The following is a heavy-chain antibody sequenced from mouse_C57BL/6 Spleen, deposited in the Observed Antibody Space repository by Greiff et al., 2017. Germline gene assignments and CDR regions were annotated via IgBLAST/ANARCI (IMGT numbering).Heavy chain of an antibody. CDR2: IYPGSGNT. D-gene: IGHD1-1*02. Sequence: VQLVESGPELVKPGASVKISCKASGYSFTSYYIHWVKQRPGQGLEWIGWIYPGSGNTKYNEKFKGKATLTADTSSSTAYMQLSSLTSEDSAVYYCARAGNYFDYWGQGTTLTVSS. CDR3: ARAGNYFDY. CDR1: GYSFTSYY. V-gene: IGHV1-66*01. J-gene: IGHJ2*01.